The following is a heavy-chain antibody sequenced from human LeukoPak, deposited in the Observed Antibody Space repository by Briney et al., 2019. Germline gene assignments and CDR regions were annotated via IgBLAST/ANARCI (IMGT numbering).Heavy chain of an antibody. J-gene: IGHJ3*02. CDR2: ISYDGSNK. V-gene: IGHV3-30*14. Sequence: GGSLRLSCAASGFTFSSYAMHWVRQAPGKGLEWVAVISYDGSNKYYADSVKGRFTISRDNSKNTLYLQMNSLRAEDTAVYYCARDRFRRDGYNYGRDGAFDIWGQGTMVTVSS. CDR1: GFTFSSYA. CDR3: ARDRFRRDGYNYGRDGAFDI. D-gene: IGHD5-24*01.